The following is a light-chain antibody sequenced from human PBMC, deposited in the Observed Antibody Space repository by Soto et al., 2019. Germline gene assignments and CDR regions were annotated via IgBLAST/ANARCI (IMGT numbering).Light chain of an antibody. J-gene: IGLJ3*02. CDR3: QSTDNSGTYRV. CDR2: KDN. CDR1: ALPQQY. Sequence: SSELTQPSSVSVSPGQTARITCSGDALPQQYAFWYQQKPGQAPVLVMCKDNERPSGIPERFSGSSSGTIATLTISGVQAEDEADYYCQSTDNSGTYRVFGGGTKLTVL. V-gene: IGLV3-25*03.